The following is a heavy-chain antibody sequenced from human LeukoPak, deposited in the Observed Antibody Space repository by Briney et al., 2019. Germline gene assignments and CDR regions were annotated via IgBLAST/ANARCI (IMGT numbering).Heavy chain of an antibody. V-gene: IGHV3-30*02. CDR3: ANLDDY. CDR2: IRFDGSDE. D-gene: IGHD1-1*01. CDR1: GFNFDKYG. J-gene: IGHJ4*02. Sequence: PGGSLRLSCAASGFNFDKYGMHWVRQAPGKGLEWVTFIRFDGSDEYYADSVKGRFSISRDNSKKQPYLQMNSLRSEDTAVYCCANLDDYWGQGTLVTVSS.